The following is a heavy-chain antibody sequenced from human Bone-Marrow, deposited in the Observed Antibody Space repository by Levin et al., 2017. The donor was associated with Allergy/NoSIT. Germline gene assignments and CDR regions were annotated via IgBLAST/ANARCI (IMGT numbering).Heavy chain of an antibody. CDR3: AKGTRFHYCSGGSCYHNYYYYYMDV. CDR1: GFTFSSYA. V-gene: IGHV3-23*01. J-gene: IGHJ6*03. CDR2: ISGSGGST. D-gene: IGHD2-15*01. Sequence: GGSLRLSCAASGFTFSSYAMSWVRQAPGKGLEWVSAISGSGGSTYYADSVKGRFTISRDNSKNTLYLQMNSLRAEDTAVYYCAKGTRFHYCSGGSCYHNYYYYYMDVWGKGTTVTVSS.